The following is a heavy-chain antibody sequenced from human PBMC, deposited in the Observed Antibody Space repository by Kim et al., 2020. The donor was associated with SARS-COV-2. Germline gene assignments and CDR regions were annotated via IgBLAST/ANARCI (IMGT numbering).Heavy chain of an antibody. Sequence: AGSVKSRITINPDPSKNQFSLQLNSVTPEDTAVYYCAREVSAAGPYYFDYWGQGTLVTVSS. CDR3: AREVSAAGPYYFDY. D-gene: IGHD6-13*01. V-gene: IGHV6-1*01. J-gene: IGHJ4*02.